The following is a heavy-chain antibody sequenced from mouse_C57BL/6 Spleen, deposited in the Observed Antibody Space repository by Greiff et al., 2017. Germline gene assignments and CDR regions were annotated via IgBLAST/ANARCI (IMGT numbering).Heavy chain of an antibody. CDR1: GYAFSSSW. J-gene: IGHJ2*02. Sequence: QVQLQQSGPELVKPGASVKISCKASGYAFSSSWMNWVKQRPGKGLEWIGRIYPGDGDTNYNGKFKGKATLTADKSSSTAYMQLSRLTSEASAVYFCARDGYLYYFDYWGQGTSLTVSS. V-gene: IGHV1-82*01. CDR3: ARDGYLYYFDY. CDR2: IYPGDGDT.